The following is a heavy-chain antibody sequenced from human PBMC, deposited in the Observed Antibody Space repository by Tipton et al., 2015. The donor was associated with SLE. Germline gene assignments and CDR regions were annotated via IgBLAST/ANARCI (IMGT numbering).Heavy chain of an antibody. CDR2: INHSGST. V-gene: IGHV4-34*01. D-gene: IGHD2-2*01. CDR3: ARHQGPYSTSWFGWFDP. J-gene: IGHJ5*02. CDR1: GGSFSGYY. Sequence: TLSLTCAVYGGSFSGYYWSWIRQPPGKGLEFIGEINHSGSTTNNPSLRSRVTMSVDTSKNQFSLNLSAVTAADTAIYYCARHQGPYSTSWFGWFDPWGQGTPVTVSS.